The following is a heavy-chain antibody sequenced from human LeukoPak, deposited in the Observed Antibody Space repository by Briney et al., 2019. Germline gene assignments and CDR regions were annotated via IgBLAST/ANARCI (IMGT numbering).Heavy chain of an antibody. CDR3: ARELEYSTSGAGY. V-gene: IGHV3-21*01. J-gene: IGHJ4*02. D-gene: IGHD6-6*01. CDR1: GFPFSGYS. Sequence: GGSLRLSCAGSGFPFSGYSMNWVRQTPGKGLEWVSAMSILSGITFYAESVKGRFTVYRDNAKHLLHLQMNSLRVEDTAIYYCARELEYSTSGAGYWGQGTLVTVS. CDR2: MSILSGIT.